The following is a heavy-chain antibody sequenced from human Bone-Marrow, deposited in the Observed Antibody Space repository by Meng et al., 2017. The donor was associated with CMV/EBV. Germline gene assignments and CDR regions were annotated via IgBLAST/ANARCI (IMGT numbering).Heavy chain of an antibody. CDR3: AGYIVGATRY. V-gene: IGHV4-61*01. D-gene: IGHD1-26*01. Sequence: SETLSLTCTVSGGSVSSGSYYWSWIRQPPGKGLEWIGYIYYSGSTNYNPSLKSRVTISVDTSKNQFSLKLSSVTAADTAVYYCAGYIVGATRYWGQGTLVTVSS. J-gene: IGHJ4*02. CDR2: IYYSGST. CDR1: GGSVSSGSYY.